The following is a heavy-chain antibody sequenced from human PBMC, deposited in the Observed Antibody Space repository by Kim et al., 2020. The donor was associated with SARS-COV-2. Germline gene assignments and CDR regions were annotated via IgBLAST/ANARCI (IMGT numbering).Heavy chain of an antibody. Sequence: SPSFQGQVTISADESISTAYLHWSSLKASDTAMYYCARTMVRGVISAFDIWGQGTMVTVSS. J-gene: IGHJ3*02. D-gene: IGHD3-10*01. V-gene: IGHV5-51*01. CDR3: ARTMVRGVISAFDI.